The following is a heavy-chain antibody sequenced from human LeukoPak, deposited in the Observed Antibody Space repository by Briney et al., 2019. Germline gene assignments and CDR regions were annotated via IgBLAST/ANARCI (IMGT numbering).Heavy chain of an antibody. CDR1: GGSFSGYY. CDR3: ARRTSRGYTDAFDI. D-gene: IGHD6-25*01. J-gene: IGHJ3*02. Sequence: SETLSLTCAVYGGSFSGYYWSWIRQPPGKGLQWIGEINHSRSTNYNPSLKSRVTISLDTSKNQFSLKLSSVTAADTAVYYCARRTSRGYTDAFDIWGQGTMVTVSS. CDR2: INHSRST. V-gene: IGHV4-34*01.